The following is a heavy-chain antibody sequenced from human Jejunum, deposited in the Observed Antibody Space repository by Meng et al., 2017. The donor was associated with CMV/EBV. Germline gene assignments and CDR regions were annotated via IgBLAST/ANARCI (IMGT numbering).Heavy chain of an antibody. D-gene: IGHD1-26*01. CDR2: SSTYTGDT. V-gene: IGHV1-18*01. J-gene: IGHJ4*02. CDR1: GYTFTDYG. Sequence: CKASGYTFTDYGITWVRQAPGQGLEWLGWSSTYTGDTNYAQKFQGRVTITADRSTNTAYMELSSLRSDDTAIYYCAGGLGGTIDYWGQGTLVTVSS. CDR3: AGGLGGTIDY.